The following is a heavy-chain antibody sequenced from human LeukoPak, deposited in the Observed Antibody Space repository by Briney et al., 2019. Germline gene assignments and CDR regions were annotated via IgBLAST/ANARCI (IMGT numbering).Heavy chain of an antibody. CDR2: TKPDGSAE. J-gene: IGHJ4*02. CDR3: ARDARLFD. V-gene: IGHV3-7*01. D-gene: IGHD3-22*01. Sequence: GGSLRLSCVASGFTFRNYWMGWVRQAPGKGLEWVANTKPDGSAEYYADSVRGRFTTSRDNANNFLYLQMNSLRAEDTAVYYCARDARLFDWGQGTLVTVSS. CDR1: GFTFRNYW.